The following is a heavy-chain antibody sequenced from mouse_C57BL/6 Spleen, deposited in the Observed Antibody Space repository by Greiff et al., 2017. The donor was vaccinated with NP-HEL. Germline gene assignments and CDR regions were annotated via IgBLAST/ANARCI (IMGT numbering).Heavy chain of an antibody. CDR3: YYGSSDWYFDV. CDR1: GYSFTGYY. J-gene: IGHJ1*03. V-gene: IGHV1-42*01. Sequence: EVQLQQSGPELVKPGASVKISCKASGYSFTGYYMNWVKQSPEKSLEWIGEINPSTGGTTYNQKFKAKATLTVDKSSSTAYMQLKSLTSEDSAVYYCYYGSSDWYFDVWGTGTTVTVSS. CDR2: INPSTGGT. D-gene: IGHD1-1*01.